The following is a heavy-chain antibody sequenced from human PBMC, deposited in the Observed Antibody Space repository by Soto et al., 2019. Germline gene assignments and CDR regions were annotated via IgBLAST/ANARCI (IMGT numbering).Heavy chain of an antibody. CDR2: IYYSGST. Sequence: PSETLSLTCTASGGSISSGDYYWSWIRQPPGKGLEWIGYIYYSGSTYYNPSLKSRVTISVDTSKNQFSLKLSSVTAADTAVYYCARAPIGGVVVTPGWFDPWGQGTLVTVSS. CDR3: ARAPIGGVVVTPGWFDP. V-gene: IGHV4-30-4*01. J-gene: IGHJ5*02. CDR1: GGSISSGDYY. D-gene: IGHD3-22*01.